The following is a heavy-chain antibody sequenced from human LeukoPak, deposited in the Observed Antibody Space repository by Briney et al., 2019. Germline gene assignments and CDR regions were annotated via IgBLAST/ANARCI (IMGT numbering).Heavy chain of an antibody. Sequence: PGRSLRLSCAASGFTFSAHSMHWVRQPPGKGLEWVAFISYDGSIKFYADSLKGRFTISRDNSKKTLYLQINSLRAEDTAVYFCSRNPERKYWFDPWGQGTLVTVSS. CDR3: SRNPERKYWFDP. CDR1: GFTFSAHS. J-gene: IGHJ5*02. V-gene: IGHV3-30-3*01. CDR2: ISYDGSIK.